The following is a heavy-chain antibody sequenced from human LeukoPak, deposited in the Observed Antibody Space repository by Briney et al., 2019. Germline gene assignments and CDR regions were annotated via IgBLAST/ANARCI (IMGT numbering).Heavy chain of an antibody. D-gene: IGHD6-19*01. CDR2: IYTSGST. CDR3: ARGSSGPGGYYYYYMDV. V-gene: IGHV4-4*07. Sequence: SETLSLTCTVSGGSISSYYWSWIRQPAGKGLEWIGRIYTSGSTNYNPSLKSRVTISVDTSKNQFSLKLSSVTAADTAVYYCARGSSGPGGYYYYYMDVWGKGTTVTISS. CDR1: GGSISSYY. J-gene: IGHJ6*03.